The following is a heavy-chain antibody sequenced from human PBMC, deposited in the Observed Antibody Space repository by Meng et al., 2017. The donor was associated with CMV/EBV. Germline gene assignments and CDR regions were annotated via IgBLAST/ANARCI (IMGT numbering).Heavy chain of an antibody. D-gene: IGHD6-19*01. CDR3: ARDGYSSGWFGY. CDR2: IIHIFGTT. J-gene: IGHJ4*02. CDR1: GGTLSSYD. V-gene: IGHV1-69*05. Sequence: CKATGGTLSSYDIRWGRQATGKGLEWMGGIIHIFGTTNYAQKFQGRVTITTDESTSTAYMELSSLRSEDTAVYYCARDGYSSGWFGYWGQGTLVTVSS.